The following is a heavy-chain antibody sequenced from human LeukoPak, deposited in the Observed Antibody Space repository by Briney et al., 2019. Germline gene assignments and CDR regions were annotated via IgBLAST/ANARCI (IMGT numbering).Heavy chain of an antibody. CDR3: ARVKAMGDGWFDP. V-gene: IGHV3-7*03. D-gene: IGHD3-16*01. Sequence: PGGSLRLSCEASGFTFSSYWMNWVRQAPGKGLEWVANIRQDGSEKRYVDSVKGRFSISRDNAKNSLYLQMSSLRAEDTAVYYCARVKAMGDGWFDPWGQGTLVTVSS. CDR1: GFTFSSYW. CDR2: IRQDGSEK. J-gene: IGHJ5*02.